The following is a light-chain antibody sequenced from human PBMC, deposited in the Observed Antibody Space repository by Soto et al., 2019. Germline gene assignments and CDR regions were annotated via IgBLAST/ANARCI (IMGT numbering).Light chain of an antibody. CDR1: RSVSSN. J-gene: IGKJ1*01. CDR3: QKYDNWPLT. CDR2: GAS. Sequence: EIVMTQSPATLSVSPGERVSLSCRPSRSVSSNLAWYQHKPGQAPRLLIHGASTRAAGISARFSGSGSGTEFTLTISSLQSEDFAVYFCQKYDNWPLTFGQGTKVEIK. V-gene: IGKV3-15*01.